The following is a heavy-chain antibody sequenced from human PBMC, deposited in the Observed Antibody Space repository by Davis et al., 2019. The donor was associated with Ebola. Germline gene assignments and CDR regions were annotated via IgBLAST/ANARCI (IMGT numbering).Heavy chain of an antibody. D-gene: IGHD4-11*01. J-gene: IGHJ4*02. CDR1: GGSISGYY. CDR3: ARIKGLHRWNYFDY. CDR2: IFYTGTP. V-gene: IGHV4-59*08. Sequence: MPSETLSLTCTVSGGSISGYYWSWIRQAPGEGLEWIAYIFYTGTPNYNPSLKSRVTISVDTSKNQFSLMLNSVTAADTAVYYCARIKGLHRWNYFDYWGQGTLVTVSS.